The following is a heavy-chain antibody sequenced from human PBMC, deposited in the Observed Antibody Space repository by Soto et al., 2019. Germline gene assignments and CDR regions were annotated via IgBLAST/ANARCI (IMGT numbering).Heavy chain of an antibody. D-gene: IGHD6-13*01. CDR2: IYYSGSA. CDR3: ASLIARADWYFDL. V-gene: IGHV4-31*03. CDR1: GGSISTENYY. Sequence: QVQLQESGPGLVKPSQTLSLTCTVSGGSISTENYYWSWIRQHPGEGLEWIGYIYYSGSASYNPSLKSRVTMSVDRSENQFSLKLNSVTAADTAVYYCASLIARADWYFDLWGRGTLVTVSS. J-gene: IGHJ2*01.